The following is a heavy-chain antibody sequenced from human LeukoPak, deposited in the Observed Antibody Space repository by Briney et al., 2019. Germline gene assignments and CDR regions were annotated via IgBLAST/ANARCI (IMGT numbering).Heavy chain of an antibody. Sequence: TPSETLSLTCTVSGGSVSSGNYYWNWIRQPPGKGLEWIGYISYTGSTNYNPSLKSRVTISVDTSKNQFSLKLSSVTAADTAVYYCARVVRSPPTYYFDYWGQGTLVTVSS. CDR1: GGSVSSGNYY. CDR2: ISYTGST. D-gene: IGHD1-26*01. CDR3: ARVVRSPPTYYFDY. V-gene: IGHV4-61*01. J-gene: IGHJ4*02.